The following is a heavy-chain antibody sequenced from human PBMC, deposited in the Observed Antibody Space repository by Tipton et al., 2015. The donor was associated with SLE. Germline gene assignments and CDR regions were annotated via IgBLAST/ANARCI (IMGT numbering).Heavy chain of an antibody. V-gene: IGHV4-39*07. J-gene: IGHJ3*02. Sequence: TLSLTCTVSGGSISSSTYYWGWIRQPPGKGLEWIASIYYSGSTYNNPSLESRVAISIDTSKNQFSLKLSSVTAADTAVYYCARQGSGSYYGAFEIWGQGTMVSVSS. CDR3: ARQGSGSYYGAFEI. D-gene: IGHD1-26*01. CDR2: IYYSGST. CDR1: GGSISSSTYY.